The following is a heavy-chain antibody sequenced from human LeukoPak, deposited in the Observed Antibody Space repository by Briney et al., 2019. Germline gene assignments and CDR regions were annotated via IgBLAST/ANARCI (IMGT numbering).Heavy chain of an antibody. Sequence: GGSLRLSCAASGFTFSSYAMSWVRQAPGKGLEWVAVISYDGSNKYYADSVKGRFTISRDNSKNTLYLQMNSLRAEDTAVYYCARDSAVAGLDYWGQGTLVTVSS. J-gene: IGHJ4*02. D-gene: IGHD6-19*01. V-gene: IGHV3-30-3*01. CDR2: ISYDGSNK. CDR1: GFTFSSYA. CDR3: ARDSAVAGLDY.